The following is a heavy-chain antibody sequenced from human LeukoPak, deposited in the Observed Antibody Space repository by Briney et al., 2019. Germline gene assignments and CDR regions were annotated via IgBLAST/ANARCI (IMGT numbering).Heavy chain of an antibody. CDR2: IYHNGAT. CDR3: ARAKVGISGMDV. D-gene: IGHD3-3*02. Sequence: PSETLSLTCTVSGASISRGDYYWSWIRQPPGKGLEWIGCIYHNGATYYNPSLKSRVSISVDTSKNQFSLNLSSVTAADTAVYYCARAKVGISGMDVWGQGTTVTVSS. V-gene: IGHV4-30-2*01. J-gene: IGHJ6*02. CDR1: GASISRGDYY.